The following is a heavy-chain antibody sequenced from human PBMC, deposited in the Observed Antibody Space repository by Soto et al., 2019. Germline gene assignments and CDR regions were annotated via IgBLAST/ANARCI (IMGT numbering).Heavy chain of an antibody. V-gene: IGHV3-30*04. D-gene: IGHD6-13*01. CDR3: VRTPAWYMLVDF. Sequence: GGSLRLSCAASGFTFDSSLMHWVRQAPGKGLEWVAVISSDGSVTYYADSVKGRFTVSRDNSKNALYLQMNSLRSEDTAVYYCVRTPAWYMLVDFWGQGTLVTVSS. CDR2: ISSDGSVT. J-gene: IGHJ4*02. CDR1: GFTFDSSL.